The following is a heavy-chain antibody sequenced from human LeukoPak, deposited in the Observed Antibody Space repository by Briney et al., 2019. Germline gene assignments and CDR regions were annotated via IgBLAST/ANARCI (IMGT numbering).Heavy chain of an antibody. CDR1: GGSFSGYY. V-gene: IGHV4-34*01. CDR3: AREDPAPRY. J-gene: IGHJ4*02. Sequence: SETLSLTCAVYGGSFSGYYWSWIRQPPGKGLEWIGEINHSGSTNYNPSLKSRVTISVDTSKNQFSLKLSSVTAADTAVYYCAREDPAPRYWGQGTLVTVSS. CDR2: INHSGST.